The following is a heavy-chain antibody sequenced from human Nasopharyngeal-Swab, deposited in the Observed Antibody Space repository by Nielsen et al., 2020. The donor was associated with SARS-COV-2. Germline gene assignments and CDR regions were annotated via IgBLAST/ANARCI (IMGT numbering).Heavy chain of an antibody. CDR3: ARDRGIVATIEEFDY. J-gene: IGHJ4*02. D-gene: IGHD5-12*01. CDR1: GYTFTSYC. CDR2: ISAYNGNT. Sequence: ASVKVSCKASGYTFTSYCISWVRQAPGQGLEWMGWISAYNGNTNYAQKLQGRVTMTTDTSTSTAYMELRSLRSDDTAVYYCARDRGIVATIEEFDYWGQGTLVTVSS. V-gene: IGHV1-18*01.